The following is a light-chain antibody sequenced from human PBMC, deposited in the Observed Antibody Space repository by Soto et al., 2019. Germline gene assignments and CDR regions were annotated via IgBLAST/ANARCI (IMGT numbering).Light chain of an antibody. CDR1: QIVDTC. Sequence: DIQMTQSPSTLSASVGDRVTITCRASQIVDTCLAWYQQKPGKAPHLLIYKASSLETGVPSRFSGIGSVTEFTLTISSLQPDDCATYYCQQFYRYPWTFGQGTKVEIK. CDR3: QQFYRYPWT. J-gene: IGKJ1*01. CDR2: KAS. V-gene: IGKV1-5*03.